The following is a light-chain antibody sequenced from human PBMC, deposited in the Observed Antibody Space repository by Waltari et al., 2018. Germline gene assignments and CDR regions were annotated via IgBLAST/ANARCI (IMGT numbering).Light chain of an antibody. CDR1: VLSQRY. CDR2: QAS. V-gene: IGLV3-27*01. J-gene: IGLJ3*02. CDR3: YSAADTNREVV. Sequence: SYELTQRSSASVSPGQTATITRSGDVLSQRYAGWLQQKPGQAPGLVIYQASERPSGIPERFSGSTSGTTVILTITGAHAEDEADYYCYSAADTNREVVFGGGTKLNVL.